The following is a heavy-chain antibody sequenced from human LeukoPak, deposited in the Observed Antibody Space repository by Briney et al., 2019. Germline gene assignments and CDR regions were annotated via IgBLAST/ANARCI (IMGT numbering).Heavy chain of an antibody. CDR1: GFTFSSYE. Sequence: QPGGSLRLSCAASGFTFSSYEMNWVRQAPGKGLEWVSYISSSGSTIYYADSVKGRFTISRDNAKNSPYLQMNSLRAEDTAVYYCAKVERYYDILTGYYPMDYFDYWGQGTLVTVSS. V-gene: IGHV3-48*03. CDR3: AKVERYYDILTGYYPMDYFDY. D-gene: IGHD3-9*01. CDR2: ISSSGSTI. J-gene: IGHJ4*02.